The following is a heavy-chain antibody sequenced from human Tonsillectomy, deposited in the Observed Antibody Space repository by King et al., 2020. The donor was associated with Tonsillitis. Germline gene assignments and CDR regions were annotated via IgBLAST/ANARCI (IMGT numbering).Heavy chain of an antibody. V-gene: IGHV3-7*01. D-gene: IGHD6-19*01. J-gene: IGHJ2*01. CDR2: IKQDGSEK. CDR1: GFTFSSYW. CDR3: ARIVQWLVWGWGWHFDL. Sequence: VQLVESGGGLVQPGGSLRLSCAASGFTFSSYWMSWVRQAPGKGLEWVANIKQDGSEKYYVDSVKGRFTISTDNAKNSLYLQMNSLRAEDTAVYYCARIVQWLVWGWGWHFDLWGRGTLVTVSS.